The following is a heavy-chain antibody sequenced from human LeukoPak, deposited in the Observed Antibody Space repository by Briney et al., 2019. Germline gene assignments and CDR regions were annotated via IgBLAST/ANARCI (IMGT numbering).Heavy chain of an antibody. D-gene: IGHD3-22*01. CDR2: INSDGSST. CDR1: GFTFSAFW. Sequence: GGSLRLSCAASGFTFSAFWMHWVRQAPGKGLVWVSRINSDGSSTTYADSVKGRFTVSRDNAKNTLYLQMDSLRAEDSAVYYCARGLVHDTSGYYSDYWGQGILVTVTS. V-gene: IGHV3-74*01. J-gene: IGHJ4*02. CDR3: ARGLVHDTSGYYSDY.